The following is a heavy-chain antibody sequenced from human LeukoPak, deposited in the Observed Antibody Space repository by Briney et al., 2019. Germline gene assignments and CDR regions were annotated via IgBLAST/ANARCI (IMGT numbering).Heavy chain of an antibody. J-gene: IGHJ6*02. CDR3: ARDLPPGIAAAGTYGMDV. D-gene: IGHD6-13*01. CDR1: GGSISSYY. Sequence: ETLSLTCTVSGGSISSYYWSWIRQPPGKGLEWIGYIYYSGSTNYNPSLKSRVTISVDTSKNQFSLKLSSVAAADTAVYYCARDLPPGIAAAGTYGMDVWGQGTTVTVSS. V-gene: IGHV4-59*01. CDR2: IYYSGST.